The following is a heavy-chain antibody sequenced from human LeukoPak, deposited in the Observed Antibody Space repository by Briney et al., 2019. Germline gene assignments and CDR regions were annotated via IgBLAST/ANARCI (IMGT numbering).Heavy chain of an antibody. CDR2: ISAYNGIT. CDR3: ARWVDSGSYHFDY. D-gene: IGHD1-26*01. J-gene: IGHJ4*02. V-gene: IGHV1-18*01. CDR1: GYTFTSYG. Sequence: ASVKLSCKASGYTFTSYGISWVRQAPGQGLEWMGWISAYNGITNYAQKLQGRVTMTTDTSTHTAYIALRSLRSEDTAGYYCARWVDSGSYHFDYWGQGTRLTVSS.